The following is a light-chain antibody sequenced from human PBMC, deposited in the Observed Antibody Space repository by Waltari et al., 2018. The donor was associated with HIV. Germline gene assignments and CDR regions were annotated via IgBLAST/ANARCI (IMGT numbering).Light chain of an antibody. CDR2: DAM. Sequence: EVVMTQSPATLSVSPGQRVTLSCRASQNVSSDLAWLQQRPGQAPRLLIYDAMTRADGIPARISGRGSGTEFSLTISSLQSEDVAIYYCQQYNNWPPWTFGQGTK. V-gene: IGKV3D-15*01. J-gene: IGKJ1*01. CDR3: QQYNNWPPWT. CDR1: QNVSSD.